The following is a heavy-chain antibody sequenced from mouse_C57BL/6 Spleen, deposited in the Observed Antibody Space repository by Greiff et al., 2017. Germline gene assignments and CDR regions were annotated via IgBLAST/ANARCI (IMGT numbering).Heavy chain of an antibody. CDR1: GYAFSSSW. V-gene: IGHV1-82*01. CDR2: IYPGDGDT. D-gene: IGHD2-5*01. CDR3: ARHYSNYYAMDY. J-gene: IGHJ4*01. Sequence: QVQLKESGPELVKPGASVKISCKASGYAFSSSWMNWVKQRPGKGLEWIGRIYPGDGDTNYNGKFKGKATLTADKSSSTAYMQLSSLTSEDSAVYFCARHYSNYYAMDYWGQGTSVTVSS.